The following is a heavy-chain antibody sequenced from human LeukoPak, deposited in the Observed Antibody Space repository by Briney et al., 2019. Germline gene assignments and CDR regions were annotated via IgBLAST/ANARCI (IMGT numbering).Heavy chain of an antibody. CDR1: GGSISSSSYY. V-gene: IGHV4-39*07. D-gene: IGHD6-19*01. CDR3: ARHIGYSSAMDAFDI. CDR2: IYYSGST. Sequence: PSETLSLTCTVSGGSISSSSYYWGWIRQPPGKGLEWIGSIYYSGSTNYNPSLKSRVTISVDTSKNQFSLKLSSVTAADTAMYYCARHIGYSSAMDAFDIWGQGTMVTVSS. J-gene: IGHJ3*02.